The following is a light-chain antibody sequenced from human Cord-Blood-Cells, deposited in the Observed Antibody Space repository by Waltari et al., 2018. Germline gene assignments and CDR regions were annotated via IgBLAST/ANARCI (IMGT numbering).Light chain of an antibody. CDR1: QSVSSN. CDR2: GAS. V-gene: IGKV3-15*01. J-gene: IGKJ1*01. CDR3: QQYNNWPRT. Sequence: EIVMTQSPATLSVSPGERATLSCRARQSVSSNLAWYQQKPGQAPRLLIYGASTRATVIPARFSGSGSGTDFTLTISSLQSEDFAVYYCQQYNNWPRTFGQGTKVEIK.